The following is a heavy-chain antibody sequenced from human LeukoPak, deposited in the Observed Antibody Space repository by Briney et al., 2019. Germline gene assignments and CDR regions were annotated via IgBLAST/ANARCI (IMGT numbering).Heavy chain of an antibody. J-gene: IGHJ4*02. D-gene: IGHD1-26*01. V-gene: IGHV3-7*01. CDR3: ANSGGTYYVGKY. Sequence: GGSLRLSCAASGFTFSSYWMSWVRQAPGKGLEWVANIKQDGNEKYYVDSVKGRFTISRDNAKNSLFLQMNSLRAEDTAVYYCANSGGTYYVGKYWGQGTLVTVSS. CDR1: GFTFSSYW. CDR2: IKQDGNEK.